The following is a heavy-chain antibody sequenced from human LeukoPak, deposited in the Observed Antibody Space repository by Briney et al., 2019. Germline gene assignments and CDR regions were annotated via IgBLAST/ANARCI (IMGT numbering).Heavy chain of an antibody. CDR1: GFTFSSYA. Sequence: PGGSLRLSCAASGFTFSSYAMHWVCQAPGKGLEWVAVISYDGSNKYYADSVKGRFAISRDNSKNTLYLQMNSLRDEDTAVYYCAKRVLPVTGYDAFDVWGQGTMVIVSS. V-gene: IGHV3-30-3*02. CDR2: ISYDGSNK. CDR3: AKRVLPVTGYDAFDV. J-gene: IGHJ3*01. D-gene: IGHD2-2*01.